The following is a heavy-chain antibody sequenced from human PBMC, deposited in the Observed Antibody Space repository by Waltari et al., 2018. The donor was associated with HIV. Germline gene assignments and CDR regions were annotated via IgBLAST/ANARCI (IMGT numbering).Heavy chain of an antibody. Sequence: QVQLVQSGAEVKKPGASVKVSCKASGYTFTAYYIHWVRQAPGQGLEWMGWINPNRGGTYYAQNFQGRVTMTRDTSISTAYMALSSLRSDDTAVYYCARDIELHGVSGTTRIYGFWGQGTLVTVSS. J-gene: IGHJ4*02. CDR3: ARDIELHGVSGTTRIYGF. CDR2: INPNRGGT. D-gene: IGHD1-20*01. CDR1: GYTFTAYY. V-gene: IGHV1-2*02.